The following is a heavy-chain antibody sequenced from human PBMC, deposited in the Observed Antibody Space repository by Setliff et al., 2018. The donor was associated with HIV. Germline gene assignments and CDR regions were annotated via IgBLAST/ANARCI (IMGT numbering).Heavy chain of an antibody. Sequence: GSLGLSWGTSGFTFDYYTMHWVRQVPGKGLEWLSLISWDGSSTYYADSVKGRFTISRDNSKESLYLQMNSLTTEDTALYYCAKLLGNGGNSDPFDIWGQGTTVTVSS. D-gene: IGHD2-21*01. CDR3: AKLLGNGGNSDPFDI. J-gene: IGHJ3*02. CDR2: ISWDGSST. V-gene: IGHV3-43*01. CDR1: GFTFDYYT.